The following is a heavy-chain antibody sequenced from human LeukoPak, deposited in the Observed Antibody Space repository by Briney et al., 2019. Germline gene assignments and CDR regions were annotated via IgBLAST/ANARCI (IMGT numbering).Heavy chain of an antibody. CDR3: ARGGSSSPLDD. Sequence: SETLSLTCIVSGGSISSYYWSWIRQPPGKGLEWIGYIYYSGSTFYSPSLRSRVTMSVDTSKNQISLKLSSVTAADTAVYYRARGGSSSPLDDWGQGTLVTVSS. J-gene: IGHJ4*02. CDR1: GGSISSYY. D-gene: IGHD6-6*01. CDR2: IYYSGST. V-gene: IGHV4-59*13.